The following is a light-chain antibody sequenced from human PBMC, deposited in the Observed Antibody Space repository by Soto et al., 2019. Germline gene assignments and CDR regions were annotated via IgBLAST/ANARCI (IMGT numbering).Light chain of an antibody. J-gene: IGKJ4*01. CDR3: QQYRNWPLT. CDR2: GAS. V-gene: IGKV3-15*01. Sequence: EIVLTQSPATLSVSQGERATLSCRASRSVGNDVAWYRQRSGKAPRLLIYGASNRATGIPARFSGSGYGTEFTLTISSLQSDDFAIYLCQQYRNWPLTFGGGTKVDIK. CDR1: RSVGND.